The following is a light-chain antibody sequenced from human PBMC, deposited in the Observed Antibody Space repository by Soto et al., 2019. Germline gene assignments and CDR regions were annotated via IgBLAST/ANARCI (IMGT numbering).Light chain of an antibody. V-gene: IGLV2-14*01. CDR3: SSYTSSSTRVL. CDR1: SSDVGAYDH. Sequence: QSVLTQPASVSGSPGQSITISCTGTSSDVGAYDHVSWYQQHPGKAPKLMIYDVSNRPSGVSSRFSGSKSGNTASLTISGLQAEDEADYYCSSYTSSSTRVLFGGGTKLTVL. J-gene: IGLJ2*01. CDR2: DVS.